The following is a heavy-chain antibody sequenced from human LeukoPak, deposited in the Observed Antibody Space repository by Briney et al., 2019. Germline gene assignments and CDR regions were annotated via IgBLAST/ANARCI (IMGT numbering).Heavy chain of an antibody. Sequence: SETLSLTCTVSGGSISSYYWSRIRQPAGKGLEWIGRIYTSGSTNYNPSLKSRVTMSVDTSKNQFSLKLSSVTAADTAVYYCARDGYYYDSSGFDYWGQGTLVTVSS. J-gene: IGHJ4*02. V-gene: IGHV4-4*07. CDR2: IYTSGST. CDR1: GGSISSYY. D-gene: IGHD3-22*01. CDR3: ARDGYYYDSSGFDY.